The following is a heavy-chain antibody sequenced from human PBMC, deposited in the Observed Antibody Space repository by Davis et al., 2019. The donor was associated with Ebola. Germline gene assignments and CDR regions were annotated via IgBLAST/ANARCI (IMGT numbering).Heavy chain of an antibody. CDR3: ARVHRDFWSGYTKYGIDV. D-gene: IGHD3-3*01. J-gene: IGHJ6*02. V-gene: IGHV1-18*01. Sequence: ASVKVSCKASGYTFPSYGISWVRQAPGQGLEWMGWISSYHGNTNYAQKLQGRVTMTRDTSTSTVYIELSSLRSADTAVYYCARVHRDFWSGYTKYGIDVWGQGTTVTVSS. CDR1: GYTFPSYG. CDR2: ISSYHGNT.